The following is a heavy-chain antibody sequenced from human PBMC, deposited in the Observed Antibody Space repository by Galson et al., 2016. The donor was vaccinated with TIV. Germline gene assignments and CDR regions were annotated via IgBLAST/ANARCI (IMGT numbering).Heavy chain of an antibody. CDR2: IYTSGST. D-gene: IGHD2-2*01. Sequence: ETLSLTCTVSGGFINGDYWSWIRQPAGKGLEWIGRIYTSGSTKYNPSLKGRVSMSVDTSKNQLSLKVNSVTAADTAMYYCARTRLPATTDAFDIWGQGTMVTVSS. V-gene: IGHV4-4*07. CDR3: ARTRLPATTDAFDI. CDR1: GGFINGDY. J-gene: IGHJ3*02.